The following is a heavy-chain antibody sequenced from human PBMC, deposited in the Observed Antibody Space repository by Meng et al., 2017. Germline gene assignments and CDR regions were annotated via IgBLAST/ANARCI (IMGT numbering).Heavy chain of an antibody. CDR3: AKGDSGSFVHFDY. V-gene: IGHV3-21*04. D-gene: IGHD1-26*01. J-gene: IGHJ4*02. CDR1: GFTFSSYS. Sequence: GESLKISCAASGFTFSSYSMNWVRQAPGKGLEWVSSISSSSSYIYYADSVKGRFTISRDNAKNSLYLQMNSLRGEDTAVYYCAKGDSGSFVHFDYWGQGTLVTVSS. CDR2: ISSSSSYI.